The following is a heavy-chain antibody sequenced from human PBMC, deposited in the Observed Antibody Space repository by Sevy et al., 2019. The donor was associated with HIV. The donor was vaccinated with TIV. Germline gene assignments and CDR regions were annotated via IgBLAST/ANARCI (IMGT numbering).Heavy chain of an antibody. CDR1: GYNFISYW. CDR3: ARHHASYGVTGYYYYYGLDV. J-gene: IGHJ6*02. V-gene: IGHV5-51*01. CDR2: IYPDDSDT. Sequence: GESLKISCKGSGYNFISYWIGWVRQIPGRGLEWMGIIYPDDSDTRYSPSFQGQVTISVDKSINTAYLQWSSLKASDTAMYYCARHHASYGVTGYYYYYGLDVWGQGTTVTVSS. D-gene: IGHD4-17*01.